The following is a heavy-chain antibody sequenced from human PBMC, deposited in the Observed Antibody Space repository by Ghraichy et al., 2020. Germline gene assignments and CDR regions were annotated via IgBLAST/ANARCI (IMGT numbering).Heavy chain of an antibody. Sequence: GGSLRLSCAASGFTFSSYALSWVRQAPGKGLEWVSAISDSGGSTYHADSVQGRFTISRDNSKNTLYLQMNSLRAEDTAVYYCAKVSYSSGWAFDYWGQGSLVTVSS. CDR3: AKVSYSSGWAFDY. D-gene: IGHD6-19*01. J-gene: IGHJ4*02. CDR1: GFTFSSYA. CDR2: ISDSGGST. V-gene: IGHV3-23*01.